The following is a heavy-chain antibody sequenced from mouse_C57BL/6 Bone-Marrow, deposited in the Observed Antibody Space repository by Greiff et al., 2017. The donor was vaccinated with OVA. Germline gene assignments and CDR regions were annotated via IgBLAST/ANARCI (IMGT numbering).Heavy chain of an antibody. CDR3: ARGDYGSSYDAMDY. CDR1: GFSLTSYG. CDR2: IWSGGST. Sequence: VQLVESGPGLVQPSQSLSITCTVSGFSLTSYGVHWVRQSPGKGLEWLGVIWSGGSTDYNAAFISRLSISKDNSKSQVFFKMNSLQADDTAIYYCARGDYGSSYDAMDYWGQGTSVTVSS. V-gene: IGHV2-2*01. J-gene: IGHJ4*01. D-gene: IGHD1-1*01.